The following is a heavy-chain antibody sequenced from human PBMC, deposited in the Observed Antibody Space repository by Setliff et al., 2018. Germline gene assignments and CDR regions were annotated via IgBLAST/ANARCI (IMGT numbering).Heavy chain of an antibody. CDR1: GDSISSRPFY. CDR2: IYTSWST. J-gene: IGHJ6*03. CDR3: ARMSGFQYIDV. V-gene: IGHV4-61*09. Sequence: PSETLSLTCTVSGDSISSRPFYWGWFRQPAGKELEWIGQIYTSWSTNYNPSLKSRVTISLDTSKNQFSLSLTSVTAEDTAVYYCARMSGFQYIDVWDKGTTVTVSS. D-gene: IGHD3-3*01.